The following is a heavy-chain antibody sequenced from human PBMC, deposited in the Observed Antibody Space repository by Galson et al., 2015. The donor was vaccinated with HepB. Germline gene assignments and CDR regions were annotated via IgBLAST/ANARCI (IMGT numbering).Heavy chain of an antibody. Sequence: SLRLSCAASGFTFGSYGMHWVRQAPGKGLEWLAVIWHDGSNAEYVESVRGRFTISRDNSRNTLYLQMNSLRVEDTAIYYCARGATSARDLDYWGQGTLVAVSS. CDR3: ARGATSARDLDY. J-gene: IGHJ4*02. CDR2: IWHDGSNA. CDR1: GFTFGSYG. V-gene: IGHV3-33*01.